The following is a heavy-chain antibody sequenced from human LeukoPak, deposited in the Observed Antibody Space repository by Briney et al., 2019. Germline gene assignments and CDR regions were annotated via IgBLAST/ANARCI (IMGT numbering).Heavy chain of an antibody. CDR3: TTSPNRWQQLDY. J-gene: IGHJ4*02. D-gene: IGHD6-13*01. Sequence: PGGSLRLSCAASGFTFSNAWMSWVRQAPGKGLEWVGRIKSKTDGGTTDYAAPVKGRFTISRDDSKNTLYLQMNGLKTEDTAVYYCTTSPNRWQQLDYWGQGTLVTVSS. V-gene: IGHV3-15*01. CDR1: GFTFSNAW. CDR2: IKSKTDGGTT.